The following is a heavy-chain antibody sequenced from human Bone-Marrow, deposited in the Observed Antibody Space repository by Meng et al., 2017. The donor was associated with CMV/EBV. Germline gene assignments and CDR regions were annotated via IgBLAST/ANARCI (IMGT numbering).Heavy chain of an antibody. CDR3: ARVPYCSSTSCYRNWFDP. Sequence: GESLKISCAASGFTFSNAWMHWVRQAPGKGLVWVSRINSDGSSTSYADSVKGRFTISRDNAKNTLYLQMNSLRAEDTAVYYCARVPYCSSTSCYRNWFDPWGQGTLVTVSS. J-gene: IGHJ5*02. CDR1: GFTFSNAW. D-gene: IGHD2-2*01. CDR2: INSDGSST. V-gene: IGHV3-74*01.